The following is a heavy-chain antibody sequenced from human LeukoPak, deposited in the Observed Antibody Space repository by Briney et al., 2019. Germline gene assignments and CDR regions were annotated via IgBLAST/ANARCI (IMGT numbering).Heavy chain of an antibody. CDR3: ARSAYCGGDCYSSDAFDI. CDR1: GGSISGSY. D-gene: IGHD2-21*02. CDR2: IYYKGNA. J-gene: IGHJ3*02. Sequence: SESLSLTCTVSGGSISGSYWTWIRQPPGKGLEWIGQIYYKGNADYNPSLKSRVTLSVDTSKNQFSLKLSSVTAADTAVYYCARSAYCGGDCYSSDAFDIWGQGTMVTVSS. V-gene: IGHV4-59*12.